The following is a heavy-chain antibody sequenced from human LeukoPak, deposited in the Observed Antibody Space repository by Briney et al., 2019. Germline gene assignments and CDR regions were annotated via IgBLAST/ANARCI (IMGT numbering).Heavy chain of an antibody. J-gene: IGHJ4*02. CDR3: ARDVDLEYYFDY. D-gene: IGHD3/OR15-3a*01. CDR2: INPNSGGT. Sequence: ASVKVSCKASGYTFTGYYMHWVRQAPGQGLEWMGWINPNSGGTNYAQKFQGRVTMTRDMSTSTVYMELSSLRSEDTAVYYCARDVDLEYYFDYWGQGTLVTVSS. CDR1: GYTFTGYY. V-gene: IGHV1-2*02.